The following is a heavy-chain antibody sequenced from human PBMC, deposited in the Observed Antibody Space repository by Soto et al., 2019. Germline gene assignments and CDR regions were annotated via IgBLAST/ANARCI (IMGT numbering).Heavy chain of an antibody. J-gene: IGHJ3*02. CDR1: GFTFND. Sequence: EVQVLESGGGLVQPGGSLRLSCSASGFTFNDINWVRQAPGKGLEWISRITGGGHTDYVDSVKGRFTISRDNSKNTGYLQMNRLRVDDTAVYYCVKDRSGWGSCDMWGEGTVVTVSS. D-gene: IGHD3-16*01. CDR2: ITGGGHT. CDR3: VKDRSGWGSCDM. V-gene: IGHV3-23*01.